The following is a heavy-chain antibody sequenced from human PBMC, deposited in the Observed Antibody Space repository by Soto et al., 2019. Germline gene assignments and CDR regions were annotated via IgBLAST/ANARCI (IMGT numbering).Heavy chain of an antibody. J-gene: IGHJ3*02. CDR1: GYPVTAYY. V-gene: IGHV1-2*02. CDR3: ARGGGVGVAGSAAFDM. Sequence: QLHLVQSGAVVKKPGASVTVSCSASGYPVTAYYMHWVRQAPGRGLEWMGGINPATGAAKYTQTCQGRGTMTRDTSTSTVFMELSGLTSEDTAGFYWARGGGVGVAGSAAFDMWGQGTLVTVSS. D-gene: IGHD3-3*01. CDR2: INPATGAA.